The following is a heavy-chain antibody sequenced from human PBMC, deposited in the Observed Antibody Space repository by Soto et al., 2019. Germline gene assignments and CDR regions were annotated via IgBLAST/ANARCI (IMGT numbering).Heavy chain of an antibody. CDR2: IIPILGIA. J-gene: IGHJ6*03. V-gene: IGHV1-69*08. CDR1: GGTFSSYT. D-gene: IGHD2-2*01. CDR3: ARDNQQYDYYMDV. Sequence: QVQLVQSGAEVKKPGSSVKVSCKASGGTFSSYTISWVRQAPGQGLEWMGRIIPILGIANYAQKFQGRVTITADKSTSTAYMELSSLRSEDTAVYYCARDNQQYDYYMDVWGKGTTVTVSS.